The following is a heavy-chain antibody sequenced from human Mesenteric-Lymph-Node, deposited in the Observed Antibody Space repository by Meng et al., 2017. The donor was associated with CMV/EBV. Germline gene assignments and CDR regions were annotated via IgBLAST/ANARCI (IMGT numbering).Heavy chain of an antibody. J-gene: IGHJ4*02. CDR3: ARLNWFGDRYFDN. V-gene: IGHV4-39*01. D-gene: IGHD3-10*01. CDR1: GGSISRSNYY. Sequence: VSGGSISRSNYYWAWIRQPPGKGLESIGIIFYSGSTYYSPSLKSRVSISVDTSKSQFSLRLTSVTAADTAVYYCARLNWFGDRYFDNWGQGTLVTVSS. CDR2: IFYSGST.